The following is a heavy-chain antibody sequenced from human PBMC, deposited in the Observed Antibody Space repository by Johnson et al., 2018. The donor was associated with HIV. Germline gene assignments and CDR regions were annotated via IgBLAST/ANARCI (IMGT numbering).Heavy chain of an antibody. Sequence: MQLVESGGGLVQPGGSLRLSCAASGFTFSNAWMSWVRQAPGKGLEWVGRIKSKTDGGTTDYAAPVKGRFTISRDDSKNTLYLQMNSLKTEDTAVYYCTTDRGGSSDAFDIWGQGTMVTVSS. V-gene: IGHV3-15*01. CDR2: IKSKTDGGTT. CDR3: TTDRGGSSDAFDI. CDR1: GFTFSNAW. D-gene: IGHD3-10*01. J-gene: IGHJ3*02.